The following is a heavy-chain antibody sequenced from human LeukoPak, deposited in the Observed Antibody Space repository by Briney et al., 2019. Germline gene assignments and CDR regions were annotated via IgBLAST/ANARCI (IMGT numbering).Heavy chain of an antibody. CDR1: GFSFSNYG. Sequence: GGSLRLSCAASGFSFSNYGFHWVRQAPGKGLEWVSAISYDGKNIHYEDSVKGRFTISRDNSKNTLYLQMNSLRAEDTAVYYCAKGQLVDYGMDVWGQGTTVTVSS. CDR2: ISYDGKNI. D-gene: IGHD2-15*01. J-gene: IGHJ6*02. CDR3: AKGQLVDYGMDV. V-gene: IGHV3-30*02.